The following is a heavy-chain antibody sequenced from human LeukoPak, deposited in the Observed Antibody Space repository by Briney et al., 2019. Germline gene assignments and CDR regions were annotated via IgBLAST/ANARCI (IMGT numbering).Heavy chain of an antibody. CDR2: ISGTGGST. Sequence: GGSLRLSCAASGFTFSTYAMTWVRQAPGKGLEWVSLISGTGGSTYYADSVKGRFTISRDNSKNTLYLQMNSLRAEDTAVYYCAKVHTAMVLDYWGQGTLVTVSS. CDR1: GFTFSTYA. J-gene: IGHJ4*02. CDR3: AKVHTAMVLDY. V-gene: IGHV3-23*01. D-gene: IGHD5-18*01.